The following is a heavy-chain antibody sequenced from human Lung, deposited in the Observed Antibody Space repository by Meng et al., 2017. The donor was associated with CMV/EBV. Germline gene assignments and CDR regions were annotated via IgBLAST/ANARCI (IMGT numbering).Heavy chain of an antibody. CDR2: NITIFGIA. D-gene: IGHD6-6*01. CDR1: GGTFSSYA. J-gene: IGHJ5*01. V-gene: IGHV1-69*17. CDR3: ARDLNGGSPSGRWFDP. Sequence: VFXKASGGTFSSYAISWARQAPGQGLEWRGGNITIFGIANYAQKFQGRVTIIADKSTSTAYMELSSLRSEDTAVYYCARDLNGGSPSGRWFDPSGQGXLVTVSS.